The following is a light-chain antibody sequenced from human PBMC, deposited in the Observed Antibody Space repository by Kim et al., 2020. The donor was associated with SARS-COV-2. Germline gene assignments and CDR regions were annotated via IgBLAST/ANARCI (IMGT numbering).Light chain of an antibody. J-gene: IGKJ4*01. CDR2: KAS. V-gene: IGKV1-5*03. Sequence: VFVEDRVTINYRASQNIYSWLAGYQQKPGKAPKLLIYKASSLESGVPSRFSGSGSGTEFTLSISSLQPDDFATYYCQQYSLYPVTFGGGTKVDIK. CDR1: QNIYSW. CDR3: QQYSLYPVT.